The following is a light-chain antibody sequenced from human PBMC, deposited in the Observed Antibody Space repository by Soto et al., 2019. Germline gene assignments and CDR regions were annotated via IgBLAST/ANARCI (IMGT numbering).Light chain of an antibody. Sequence: QSALTQPASVSGSPGQSITISCTGTSSDVGRYNYVSWYQQHPGKAPKLTIYDVSNRPSGVSSHFSGSKSGNTASLTISGLQAEDEADYYCSSFTSISTYVFGTGTKLTVL. CDR1: SSDVGRYNY. CDR2: DVS. J-gene: IGLJ1*01. CDR3: SSFTSISTYV. V-gene: IGLV2-14*01.